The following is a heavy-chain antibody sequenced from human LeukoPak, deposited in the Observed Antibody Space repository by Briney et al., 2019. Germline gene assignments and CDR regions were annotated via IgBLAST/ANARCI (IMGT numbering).Heavy chain of an antibody. Sequence: SETLSLTCTVSGGSISSYYWSWIRQPPGKGLEWIGYIYYSGSTNYNPSLKSRVTISVDTSKNQFSLKLSSGTAADTAVYYCARDGGYSYGHYYYYGMDVWGQGNTVTVSS. CDR3: ARDGGYSYGHYYYYGMDV. CDR2: IYYSGST. V-gene: IGHV4-59*01. D-gene: IGHD5-18*01. J-gene: IGHJ6*02. CDR1: GGSISSYY.